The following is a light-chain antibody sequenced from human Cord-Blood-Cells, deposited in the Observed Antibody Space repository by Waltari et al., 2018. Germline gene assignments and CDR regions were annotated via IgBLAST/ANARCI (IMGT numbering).Light chain of an antibody. CDR2: EGS. V-gene: IGLV2-23*01. Sequence: QSALTQPASVSGSPGQSITISCTGTSSDVGSYNLVSWYQQHPGKAPKLMMSEGSKRPSGVSNRFSGSKSGNTASLTISGLQAEDEADYYCCSYAGSSTGVFGGGTKLPVL. CDR1: SSDVGSYNL. J-gene: IGLJ3*02. CDR3: CSYAGSSTGV.